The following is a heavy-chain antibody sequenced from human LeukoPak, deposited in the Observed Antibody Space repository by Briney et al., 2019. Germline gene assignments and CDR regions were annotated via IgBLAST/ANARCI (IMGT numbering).Heavy chain of an antibody. V-gene: IGHV3-23*01. CDR1: GFTFSSYA. Sequence: PGGSLRLSCAASGFTFSSYAMSWVRQAPGKGPEWVSAISDSGENTYYADSVEGRFTISRDNSKNTLYLQMYSLRADDTAVYYCAKDPRGDCSGGSCHYLQYWGQGTQVTVSS. CDR3: AKDPRGDCSGGSCHYLQY. J-gene: IGHJ4*02. D-gene: IGHD2-15*01. CDR2: ISDSGENT.